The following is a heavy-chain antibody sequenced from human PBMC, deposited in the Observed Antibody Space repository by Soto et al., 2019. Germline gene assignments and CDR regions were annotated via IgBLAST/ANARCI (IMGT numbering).Heavy chain of an antibody. J-gene: IGHJ3*02. CDR2: ISDGGDLT. Sequence: GGSLRLSCAASGFSFSSHPMSWVRQAPEKGLEWVAGISDGGDLTYNADSVRGRFTISRDNSRNTLYLQMNSLRAEDTAVYYCARRVIGSSRAFDIWGQGTMLTVSS. V-gene: IGHV3-23*01. CDR1: GFSFSSHP. D-gene: IGHD3-10*01. CDR3: ARRVIGSSRAFDI.